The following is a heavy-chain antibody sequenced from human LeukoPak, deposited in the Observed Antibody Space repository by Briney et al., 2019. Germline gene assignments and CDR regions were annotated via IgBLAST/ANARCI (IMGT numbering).Heavy chain of an antibody. CDR2: ISYDGSDK. CDR1: GFTFSSYA. Sequence: GGSLRLSRPASGFTFSSYAMLWVRQAPGKGLEWVAVISYDGSDKYYADSVKGRFTISRDNSKNTLYLQMNSLRAEDTAVYYCAKGFHGFDPQDYWGQGTLVTVSS. J-gene: IGHJ4*02. V-gene: IGHV3-30*18. CDR3: AKGFHGFDPQDY. D-gene: IGHD3-9*01.